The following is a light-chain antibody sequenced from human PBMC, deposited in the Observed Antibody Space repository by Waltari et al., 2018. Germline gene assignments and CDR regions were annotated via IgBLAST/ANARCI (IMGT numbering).Light chain of an antibody. CDR2: YVN. Sequence: QSALTQPASVSGSPGQSITIPCTGTSSNIGDYNLVSWFQHHPGSVPELVMYYVNMRPSGISVRFSGSKSGNTASLTISALQADDEADYYCCSWSTSGSWMFGGGTKVTVL. CDR3: CSWSTSGSWM. J-gene: IGLJ3*02. CDR1: SSNIGDYNL. V-gene: IGLV2-23*02.